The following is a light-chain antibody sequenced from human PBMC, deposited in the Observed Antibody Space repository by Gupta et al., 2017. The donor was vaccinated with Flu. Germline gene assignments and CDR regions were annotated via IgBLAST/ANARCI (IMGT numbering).Light chain of an antibody. CDR1: TGAAATTDY. J-gene: IGLJ2*01. Sequence: TVTLTCAWRTGAAATTDYHSWYQRTPSQPPRPLIYIKDSRSSGVPPRFSGSMRGNTAALTITGAQEEVGSEYYCRLYMVGGIVVFGGGTKLTVL. CDR3: RLYMVGGIVV. V-gene: IGLV8-61*01. CDR2: IKD.